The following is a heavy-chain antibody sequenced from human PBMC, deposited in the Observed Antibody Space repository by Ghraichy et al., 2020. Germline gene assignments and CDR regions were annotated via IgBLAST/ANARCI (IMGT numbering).Heavy chain of an antibody. Sequence: GESLNISCAASGFTVSSNYMSWVRQAPGKGLEWVSVIYSGGSTYYADSVKGRFTISRDNFKNTLYLQMNSLRAEDTAVYYCARDEGCSSTSCYKPYYYGMDVWGQGTTVTVSS. J-gene: IGHJ6*02. D-gene: IGHD2-2*01. V-gene: IGHV3-53*01. CDR3: ARDEGCSSTSCYKPYYYGMDV. CDR1: GFTVSSNY. CDR2: IYSGGST.